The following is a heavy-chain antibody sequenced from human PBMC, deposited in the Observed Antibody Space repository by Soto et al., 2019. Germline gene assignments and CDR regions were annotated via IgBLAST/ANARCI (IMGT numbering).Heavy chain of an antibody. V-gene: IGHV1-3*01. CDR1: GFTALSYA. CDR2: LNGGVDGT. CDR3: AREVKGVTSCDY. D-gene: IGHD3-10*01. Sequence: QVRLIQSGPEMMQPGASVRVSCTASGFTALSYAFHWVRQAPGQGPEWLGWLNGGVDGTSYSQRLQGRVTISRDTSTNTVYLEVKSLTSEDTAVYYCAREVKGVTSCDYWGQGTLVTVSS. J-gene: IGHJ4*02.